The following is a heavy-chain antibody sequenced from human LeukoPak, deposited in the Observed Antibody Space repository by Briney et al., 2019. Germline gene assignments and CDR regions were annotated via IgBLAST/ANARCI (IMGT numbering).Heavy chain of an antibody. D-gene: IGHD1-7*01. CDR1: GFRFSSYA. V-gene: IGHV3-23*01. CDR3: AKDERNWNYNLASQTYD. Sequence: GSLXLACAASGFRFSSYAMSWVRQAPGKGLEWVSAISGSGVSTYYADSVKGRFTVSRDNSKNTLYLQMSSLRAEDTAVYYCAKDERNWNYNLASQTYDWGQGTLVTVSS. CDR2: ISGSGVST. J-gene: IGHJ4*02.